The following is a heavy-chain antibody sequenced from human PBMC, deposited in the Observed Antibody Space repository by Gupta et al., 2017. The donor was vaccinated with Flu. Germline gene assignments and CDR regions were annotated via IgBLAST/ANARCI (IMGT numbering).Heavy chain of an antibody. CDR3: VKDVLDAGKAFDF. V-gene: IGHV3-23*01. Sequence: EVQLLESGGSLVPPEGSLTLTCVASAFNFNAYAMSWVLQLPWPRLEWVLNYSIHSPNTYYADFVRGRFTISRDNSRKTLYLHMNSLEVEDTAFYYCVKDVLDAGKAFDFWGQGTKVTVSS. J-gene: IGHJ3*01. CDR2: YSIHSPNT. D-gene: IGHD3-10*01. CDR1: AFNFNAYA.